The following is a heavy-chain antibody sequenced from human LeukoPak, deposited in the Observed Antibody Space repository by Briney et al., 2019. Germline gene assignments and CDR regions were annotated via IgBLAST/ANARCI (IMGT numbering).Heavy chain of an antibody. CDR1: GFTLSSYS. D-gene: IGHD2-15*01. V-gene: IGHV3-48*01. CDR3: AREGFCTGGSCYSPSPGGMDV. J-gene: IGHJ6*02. Sequence: SGGSLRLSCAVSGFTLSSYSMNWVRQAPGKGLEWVSYISSSSSTICYADSVKGRFSVSRDNAKNSLYLQMNSLRVEDTAVYYCAREGFCTGGSCYSPSPGGMDVWGQGTTVTVSS. CDR2: ISSSSSTI.